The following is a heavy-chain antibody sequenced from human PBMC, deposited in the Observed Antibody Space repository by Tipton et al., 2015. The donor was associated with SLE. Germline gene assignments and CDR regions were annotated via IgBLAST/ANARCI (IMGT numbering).Heavy chain of an antibody. CDR3: ARDGHSSGYAFDI. V-gene: IGHV4-34*01. CDR1: GGSFSAYY. J-gene: IGHJ3*02. CDR2: IYYSGST. D-gene: IGHD6-19*01. Sequence: TLSLTCAVYGGSFSAYYWTWIRQPPGKGLEWIGAIYYSGSTNYNPSLKSRVTISVDTSKNQFSLKLSSVTAADTAVYYCARDGHSSGYAFDIWGQGTMVTVSS.